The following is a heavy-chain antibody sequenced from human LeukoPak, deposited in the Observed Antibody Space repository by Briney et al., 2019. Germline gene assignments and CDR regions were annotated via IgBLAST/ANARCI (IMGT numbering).Heavy chain of an antibody. D-gene: IGHD1-7*01. Sequence: HTGGSLRLSCAASGFTFSSYAMSWVRQAPGKGLEWVAGISGSGGSRYYADSVKGRFTISRDNSNNMLFLQMNSLRAEDTALYFCAKDLSITGTYGGVGVSDCWGQGTLVTVSS. V-gene: IGHV3-23*01. CDR2: ISGSGGSR. CDR1: GFTFSSYA. CDR3: AKDLSITGTYGGVGVSDC. J-gene: IGHJ4*02.